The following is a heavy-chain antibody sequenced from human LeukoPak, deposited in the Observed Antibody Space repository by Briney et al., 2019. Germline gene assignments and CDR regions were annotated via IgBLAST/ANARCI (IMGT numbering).Heavy chain of an antibody. CDR3: ARGSLDTAMVTGVYYFDY. CDR1: GGSISSGSYY. V-gene: IGHV4-31*03. Sequence: SQTLSLTCTVSGGSISSGSYYWSWIRQPPGKGLEWIGEINHSGSTNYNPSLKSRVTISVDTSKNQFSLKLSSVTAADTAVYYCARGSLDTAMVTGVYYFDYWGQGTLVTVSS. CDR2: INHSGST. J-gene: IGHJ4*02. D-gene: IGHD5-18*01.